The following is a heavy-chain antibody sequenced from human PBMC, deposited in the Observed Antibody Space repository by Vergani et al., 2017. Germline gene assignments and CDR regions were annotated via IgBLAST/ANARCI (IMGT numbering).Heavy chain of an antibody. CDR2: IKSTFDRGTT. CDR3: TTDPRYCGDCSCYWLRDHHYYGMDV. V-gene: IGHV3-15*07. Sequence: EVQLVESGGGIVKTGGSLRLSCVASGFSFRNAWMNWVRRTPGKGLECVGRIKSTFDRGTTDYAAAVKGRFTISRDDSKNTLFLQMNGLKTEDIGVYYCTTDPRYCGDCSCYWLRDHHYYGMDVWGQGTTVTVSS. J-gene: IGHJ6*02. D-gene: IGHD2-21*01. CDR1: GFSFRNAW.